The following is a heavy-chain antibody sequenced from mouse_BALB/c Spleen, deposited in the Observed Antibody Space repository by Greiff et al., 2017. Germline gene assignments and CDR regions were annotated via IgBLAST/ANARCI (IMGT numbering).Heavy chain of an antibody. J-gene: IGHJ4*01. D-gene: IGHD1-1*02. Sequence: EVKLQESGGGLVQPGGSLNLSCAASGFDFSRYWMSWARQAPGKGQEWIGEINPGSSTINYTPSLKDKFIISRDNAKNTLYLQMSKVRSEDTALYYCARGWYLYAMDYWGQGTSVTVSS. CDR3: ARGWYLYAMDY. V-gene: IGHV4-2*02. CDR1: GFDFSRYW. CDR2: INPGSSTI.